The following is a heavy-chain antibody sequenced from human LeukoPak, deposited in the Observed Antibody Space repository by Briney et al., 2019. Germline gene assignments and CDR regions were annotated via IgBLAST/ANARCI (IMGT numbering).Heavy chain of an antibody. CDR2: INPNSGGT. D-gene: IGHD6-19*01. CDR3: ARRGSEWLVSGTFDY. V-gene: IGHV1-2*02. J-gene: IGHJ4*02. Sequence: ASVKVSCKASGYTFTGYYMHWVRQAPGQGLEWMGWINPNSGGTNYAQKFQGRVTMTRDTSISTAYMELSRLRSDDTAVYYCARRGSEWLVSGTFDYWGQGTLVTVSS. CDR1: GYTFTGYY.